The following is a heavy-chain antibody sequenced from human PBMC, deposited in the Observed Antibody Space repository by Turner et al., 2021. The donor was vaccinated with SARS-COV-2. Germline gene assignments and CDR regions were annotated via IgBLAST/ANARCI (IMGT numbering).Heavy chain of an antibody. CDR2: IYYSGST. D-gene: IGHD3-9*01. J-gene: IGHJ4*02. Sequence: QLQLQESGPGLVKPSETLSLTCTVSGGSISSSTYYWGWIRQPPGKGLEWIGNIYYSGSTYYNPSLKSRVTISVDTSKNQFSLKLSSVTAADTAVYYCARGPSRNYDILTESMPFDYWGQGILVTVSS. CDR1: GGSISSSTYY. CDR3: ARGPSRNYDILTESMPFDY. V-gene: IGHV4-39*01.